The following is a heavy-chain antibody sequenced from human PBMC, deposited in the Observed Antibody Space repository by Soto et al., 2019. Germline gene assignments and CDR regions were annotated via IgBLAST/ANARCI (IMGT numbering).Heavy chain of an antibody. CDR2: IFHSGDT. CDR1: VGSIDTSDDY. Sequence: TLSVTGTVSVGSIDTSDDYWSWILQQPGKGLEWIGYIFHSGDTYYNPSLTSRLAFSVDTSKNQFSLRLTSVTVADTAIYFCARHPRITRGWHFDLWGRGTLVTVSS. D-gene: IGHD1-20*01. CDR3: ARHPRITRGWHFDL. J-gene: IGHJ2*01. V-gene: IGHV4-31*02.